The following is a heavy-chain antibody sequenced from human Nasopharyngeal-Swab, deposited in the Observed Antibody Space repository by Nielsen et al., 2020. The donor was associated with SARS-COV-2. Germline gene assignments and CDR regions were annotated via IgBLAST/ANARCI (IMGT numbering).Heavy chain of an antibody. D-gene: IGHD6-19*01. CDR1: GYTLTDLS. Sequence: ASVKVSCKVSGYTLTDLSMHWVRQAPGKGLEWMGGFDPEDGETIYAQKFQGRVTMTEDTSTDTAYMELSSLRSEDTAVYYCATGPAVAGTNWFDPWGQGTLVTVPS. J-gene: IGHJ5*02. V-gene: IGHV1-24*01. CDR2: FDPEDGET. CDR3: ATGPAVAGTNWFDP.